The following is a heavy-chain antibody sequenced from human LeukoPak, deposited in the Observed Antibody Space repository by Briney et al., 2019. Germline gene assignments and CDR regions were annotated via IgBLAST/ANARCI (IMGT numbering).Heavy chain of an antibody. Sequence: PGGSLRLSCAASGFTFSSYALTWVRQAPGKGLEWVSTISGSDTTYYADSVRGRFTVSRDNSKSTLYLQMNSLRAEDTATYFCAKGGNYYGSGSYGGSWGQGTLVTVSS. J-gene: IGHJ5*02. V-gene: IGHV3-23*01. CDR1: GFTFSSYA. D-gene: IGHD3-10*01. CDR3: AKGGNYYGSGSYGGS. CDR2: ISGSDTT.